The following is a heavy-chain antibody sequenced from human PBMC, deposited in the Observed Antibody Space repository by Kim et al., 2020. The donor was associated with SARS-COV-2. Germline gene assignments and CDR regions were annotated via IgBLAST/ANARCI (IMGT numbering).Heavy chain of an antibody. Sequence: GGSLRLSCAASGFTFSSYGMHWVRQAPGKGLEWVAVISYDGSNKYYADSVKGRFTISRDNSKNTLYLQMNSLRAEDTAVYYCAKDSVSIDFWSGYYPYWYFDLWGRGTLVTVSS. V-gene: IGHV3-30*18. D-gene: IGHD3-3*01. CDR3: AKDSVSIDFWSGYYPYWYFDL. CDR1: GFTFSSYG. CDR2: ISYDGSNK. J-gene: IGHJ2*01.